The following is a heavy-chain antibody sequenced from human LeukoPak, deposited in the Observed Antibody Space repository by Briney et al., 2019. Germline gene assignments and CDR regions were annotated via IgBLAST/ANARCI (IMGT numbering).Heavy chain of an antibody. CDR2: ITGNTANT. J-gene: IGHJ4*02. V-gene: IGHV3-23*01. Sequence: PGGSLRLSCAASGFTLSSYAMTWVRLAPGKGLEWVSAITGNTANTYYADSVKGRFTISRDNSKNTVYLQMNSLRVEDTAVYYCAKRYVSSNYYQCLGEWGQGTLVTVSS. CDR3: AKRYVSSNYYQCLGE. CDR1: GFTLSSYA. D-gene: IGHD3-22*01.